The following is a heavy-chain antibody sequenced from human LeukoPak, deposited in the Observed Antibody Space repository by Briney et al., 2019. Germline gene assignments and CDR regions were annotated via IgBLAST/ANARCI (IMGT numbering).Heavy chain of an antibody. CDR2: IRFDGNEK. J-gene: IGHJ5*02. V-gene: IGHV3-30*02. D-gene: IGHD3-10*01. CDR3: AKDLMRDRWFGES. Sequence: GGSLRLSCAASGFTFSSYGFHWVRQAPGKGLEWVAFIRFDGNEKYYADSVKGRFTISKDTSRNTLYLQMNSLRAEDTAVYYCAKDLMRDRWFGESWGQGTLVTVSS. CDR1: GFTFSSYG.